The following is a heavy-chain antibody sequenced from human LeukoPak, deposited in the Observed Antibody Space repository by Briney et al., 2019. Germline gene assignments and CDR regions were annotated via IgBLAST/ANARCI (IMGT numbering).Heavy chain of an antibody. CDR2: INPSGGST. Sequence: GASVKVSCKASGYTFTNYYIHWVRQAPGQGLEWMGIINPSGGSTSYAQKFQGRVTMTRDTSTSTVYMELSSLRSEDTAVYYCAKLATSDTGETYWGQGTLVTVSS. CDR3: AKLATSDTGETY. CDR1: GYTFTNYY. D-gene: IGHD3-16*01. V-gene: IGHV1-46*01. J-gene: IGHJ4*02.